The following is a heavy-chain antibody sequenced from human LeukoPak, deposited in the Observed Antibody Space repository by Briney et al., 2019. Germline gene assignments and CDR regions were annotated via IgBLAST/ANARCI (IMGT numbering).Heavy chain of an antibody. D-gene: IGHD5-18*01. CDR3: ARGGRGYSYGLFDY. CDR2: INHSGST. V-gene: IGHV4-34*01. CDR1: GGSFSGYY. Sequence: SETLSLTCAVYGGSFSGYYWSWIRQPPGKGLEWIGEINHSGSTNYNPSLKSRVTISVDTSKNQFFLKLSSVTAADTAVYYCARGGRGYSYGLFDYWGQGTLVTVSS. J-gene: IGHJ4*02.